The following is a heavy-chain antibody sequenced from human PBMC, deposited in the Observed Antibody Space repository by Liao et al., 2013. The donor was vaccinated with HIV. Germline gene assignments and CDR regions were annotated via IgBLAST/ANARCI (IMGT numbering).Heavy chain of an antibody. V-gene: IGHV4-61*02. Sequence: QLQESGSGLVKPSQTLSLTCAVSGGSIGIDSYYWHWLRQPAGKGLEWIGRTFTSGSTNYNSSLKSRVTIAVDTSKNEFSLELGSVTSADTALYYCVRAAMGTYYFRNAFDIWGHGTLVSVSS. CDR3: VRAAMGTYYFRNAFDI. J-gene: IGHJ3*02. D-gene: IGHD3/OR15-3a*01. CDR1: GGSIGIDSYY. CDR2: TFTSGST.